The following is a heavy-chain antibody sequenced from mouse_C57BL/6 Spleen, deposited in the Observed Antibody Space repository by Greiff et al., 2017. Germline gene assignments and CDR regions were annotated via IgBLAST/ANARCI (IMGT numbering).Heavy chain of an antibody. V-gene: IGHV1-82*01. Sequence: QVQLKQSGPELVKPGASVKISCKASGYAFSSSWMNWVKQRPGKGLEWIGRIYPGDGDTNYNGKFKGKATLTADKSSSTAYMQLSSLTSEDSAVYFCAFYYGYDGAFAYWGQGTLVTVSA. CDR1: GYAFSSSW. CDR3: AFYYGYDGAFAY. J-gene: IGHJ3*01. D-gene: IGHD2-2*01. CDR2: IYPGDGDT.